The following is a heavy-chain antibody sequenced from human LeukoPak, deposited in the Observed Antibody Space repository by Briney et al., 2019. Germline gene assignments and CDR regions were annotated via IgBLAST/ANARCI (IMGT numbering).Heavy chain of an antibody. CDR2: IIPIFGTA. Sequence: ASVKVSCKVSGYTLTELSMHWVRQAPGKGLEWMGGIIPIFGTANYAQKFQGRVTITADKSTSTAYMELSSLRSEDTAVYYCARVRDRSGRLGTSTTFDYWGQGTLVTVSS. CDR1: GYTLTELS. D-gene: IGHD3-22*01. CDR3: ARVRDRSGRLGTSTTFDY. V-gene: IGHV1-69*06. J-gene: IGHJ4*02.